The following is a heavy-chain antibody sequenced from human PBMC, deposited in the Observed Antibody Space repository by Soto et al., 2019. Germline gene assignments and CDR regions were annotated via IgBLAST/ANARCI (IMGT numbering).Heavy chain of an antibody. CDR2: MNTNSGNT. CDR3: ARPGSARNWNHNLYYFDF. V-gene: IGHV1-8*01. J-gene: IGHJ4*02. CDR1: GYTFTSYD. Sequence: QVQLVQSGAEVKQPGASVKVSCKASGYTFTSYDINWVRQATGQGLEWMGWMNTNSGNTGYAQKFQGRVTMTRNTPISTAYMELSSLRSEDPAVYYCARPGSARNWNHNLYYFDFWGQGTLVTVSS. D-gene: IGHD1-1*01.